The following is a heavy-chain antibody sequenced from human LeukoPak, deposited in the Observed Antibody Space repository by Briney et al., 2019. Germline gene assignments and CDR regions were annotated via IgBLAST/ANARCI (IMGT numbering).Heavy chain of an antibody. CDR1: GFTFSSYA. CDR2: ISGSGGST. Sequence: GGSLRLSCAASGFTFSSYAMSWVRQAPGKGLEWVSAISGSGGSTYYADSVKGRLTISRDNSKNTLYLQMNSLRAEDTAVYYCAKSVVGATSTRFDPWGQGTLVTVSS. J-gene: IGHJ5*02. CDR3: AKSVVGATSTRFDP. D-gene: IGHD1-26*01. V-gene: IGHV3-23*01.